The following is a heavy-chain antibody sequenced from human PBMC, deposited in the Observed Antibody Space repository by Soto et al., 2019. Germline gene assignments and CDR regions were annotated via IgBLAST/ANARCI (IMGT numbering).Heavy chain of an antibody. CDR1: GLSVTSNY. V-gene: IGHV3-66*01. D-gene: IGHD2-15*01. Sequence: EVLLVQSGGGLVQPGGSLRLSCAPSGLSVTSNYMAWVRQAPGKGLEWVSVIYSGSTTHHADSVKGRFTISRDSSSNTLYRQMSSLRVEDTALYYWARGYWVEGDGAGTYFDYWGQGTLVTVSS. CDR3: ARGYWVEGDGAGTYFDY. CDR2: IYSGSTT. J-gene: IGHJ4*02.